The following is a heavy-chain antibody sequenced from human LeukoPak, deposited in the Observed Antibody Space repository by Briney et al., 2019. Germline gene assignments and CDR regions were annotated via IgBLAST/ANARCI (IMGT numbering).Heavy chain of an antibody. Sequence: ASVKVSCKASGYTFTGYYMHWVRQAPGQGLEWMGWINPNSGGTNYAQKFQGRVTMTRDTSISTAYMELSRLRSDGTAVYYCARDPIWFGDPSEYFDYWGQGTLVTVSS. D-gene: IGHD3-10*01. CDR2: INPNSGGT. V-gene: IGHV1-2*02. J-gene: IGHJ4*02. CDR3: ARDPIWFGDPSEYFDY. CDR1: GYTFTGYY.